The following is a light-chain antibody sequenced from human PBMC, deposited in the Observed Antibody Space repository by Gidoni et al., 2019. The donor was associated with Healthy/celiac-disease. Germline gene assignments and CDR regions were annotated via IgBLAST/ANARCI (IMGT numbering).Light chain of an antibody. V-gene: IGKV1-8*01. J-gene: IGKJ1*01. CDR2: AAS. Sequence: AIRLTQSPSSFSASTGDRVTITCRASQGISSYLAWYQQKPGKAPKLLIYAASTWQSGVPERFSGSGSGTDFTLTISCLQSEDFATYYCQQYYSYPRTFGQGTKVEIK. CDR1: QGISSY. CDR3: QQYYSYPRT.